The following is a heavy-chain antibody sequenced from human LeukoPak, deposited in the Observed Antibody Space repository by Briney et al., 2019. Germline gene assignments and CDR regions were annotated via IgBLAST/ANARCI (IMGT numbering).Heavy chain of an antibody. J-gene: IGHJ4*02. CDR1: GDSVSSNSAA. CDR2: AYYRSKWYY. Sequence: SQTLSLTCAISGDSVSSNSAAWNWIRQSPSRGLEWLGRAYYRSKWYYGYAVSVKSRITINPDTSKNQLSLQLNSVTPEDTAVYYCARDSTTPSSSWFSYYFYYWGQGTLVTVSS. D-gene: IGHD6-13*01. V-gene: IGHV6-1*01. CDR3: ARDSTTPSSSWFSYYFYY.